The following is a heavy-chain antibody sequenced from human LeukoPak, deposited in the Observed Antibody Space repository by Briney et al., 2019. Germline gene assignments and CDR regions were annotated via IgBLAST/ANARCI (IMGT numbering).Heavy chain of an antibody. D-gene: IGHD1-26*01. J-gene: IGHJ4*02. CDR3: ARVAGSYYFDY. CDR2: IYYSGST. Sequence: SETLSLTCVVSGGSISSYYWSWIRQPPGKGLEWIGYIYYSGSTNYNPSLKSRVTISVDTSKNQFSLKLSSVTAADTAVYYCARVAGSYYFDYWGQGTLVTVSS. V-gene: IGHV4-59*01. CDR1: GGSISSYY.